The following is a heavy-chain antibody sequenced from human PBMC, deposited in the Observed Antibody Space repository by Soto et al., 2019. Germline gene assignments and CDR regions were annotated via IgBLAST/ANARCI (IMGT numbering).Heavy chain of an antibody. Sequence: PSETLSLTCTVSGGSVSSNSYSWGWIRQSPGKGLEWIGTIYSSENTYYNPSLLSRVTISVDTSKNQFSLTVTSVTAADTAVYYCARRIVATETFDYWGQGTLVTVSS. CDR2: IYSSENT. D-gene: IGHD5-12*01. V-gene: IGHV4-39*01. CDR3: ARRIVATETFDY. J-gene: IGHJ4*02. CDR1: GGSVSSNSYS.